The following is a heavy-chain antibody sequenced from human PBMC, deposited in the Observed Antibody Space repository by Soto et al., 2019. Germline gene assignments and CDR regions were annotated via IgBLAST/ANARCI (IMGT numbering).Heavy chain of an antibody. V-gene: IGHV4-59*01. Sequence: SETLSLTCTVSGGSISSYYWSWIRQPPGKGLEWIGYIYYSGSTNYNPSLKSRVTISVDTSKNQFSLKLSSVTAADTAVYYCASSLHSQYSGYDSNAFDIWGQGTMVTVSS. CDR3: ASSLHSQYSGYDSNAFDI. CDR2: IYYSGST. J-gene: IGHJ3*02. CDR1: GGSISSYY. D-gene: IGHD5-12*01.